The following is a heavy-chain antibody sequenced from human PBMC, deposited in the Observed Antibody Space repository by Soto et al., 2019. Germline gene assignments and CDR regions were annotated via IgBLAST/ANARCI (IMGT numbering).Heavy chain of an antibody. CDR2: ISGSXGIT. J-gene: IGHJ6*02. Sequence: AGGSVRFCCRASGCTGRSYDVSWVSQAPWKGLELLSAISGSXGITVYADCVKGRFTISRDNSRNTRYLQMNSLRAEDKSVYHFAKSLGVSEVRSYYYGMDVWGHGATVTVSS. V-gene: IGHV3-23*01. CDR1: GCTGRSYD. CDR3: AKSLGVSEVRSYYYGMDV. D-gene: IGHD2-8*01.